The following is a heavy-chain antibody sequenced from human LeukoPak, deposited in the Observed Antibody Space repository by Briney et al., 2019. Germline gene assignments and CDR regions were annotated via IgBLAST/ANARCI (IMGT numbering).Heavy chain of an antibody. CDR1: GGSISSYY. CDR3: ARDSTMVRGAYYFDY. V-gene: IGHV4-4*07. D-gene: IGHD3-10*01. Sequence: SETLSLTYTVSGGSISSYYWSWIRQPAGKGLEWIGRIYTSGSTNYNPSLKSRVTMSVDTSKNQFSLKLSSVTAADTAVYYCARDSTMVRGAYYFDYWGQGTLVTVSS. J-gene: IGHJ4*02. CDR2: IYTSGST.